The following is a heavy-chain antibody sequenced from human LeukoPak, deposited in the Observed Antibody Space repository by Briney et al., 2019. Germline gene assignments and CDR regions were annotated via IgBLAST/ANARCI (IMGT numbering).Heavy chain of an antibody. V-gene: IGHV3-23*01. D-gene: IGHD5-18*01. Sequence: PGGSLRLSCAASGFTFSSYGMSWVRQAPGKGLEWVSAISGSGGSTYYADSVKGRFTISRDNSKNTLYLQMNSLRAEDTALYYCARGAEVQLWSYYFDYWGQGTLVTVSS. J-gene: IGHJ4*02. CDR1: GFTFSSYG. CDR2: ISGSGGST. CDR3: ARGAEVQLWSYYFDY.